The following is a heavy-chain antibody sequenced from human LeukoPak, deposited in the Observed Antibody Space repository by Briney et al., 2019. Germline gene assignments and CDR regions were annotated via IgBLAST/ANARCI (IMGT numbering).Heavy chain of an antibody. V-gene: IGHV3-66*02. CDR2: IYSGGST. J-gene: IGHJ4*02. D-gene: IGHD4-23*01. Sequence: GGSLRLSCAASGFTVSSNYMSWVRQAPGKGLEWVSVIYSGGSTYYADSVKGRFTISRDNSKNTLYLQMNSLRAEDTAVSYCASGGPVTPLDYWGQGTLVTVSS. CDR1: GFTVSSNY. CDR3: ASGGPVTPLDY.